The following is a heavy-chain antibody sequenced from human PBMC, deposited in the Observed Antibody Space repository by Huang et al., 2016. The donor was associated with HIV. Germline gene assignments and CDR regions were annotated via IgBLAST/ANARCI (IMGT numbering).Heavy chain of an antibody. J-gene: IGHJ6*02. D-gene: IGHD3-10*01. V-gene: IGHV3-21*06. Sequence: EVQLVESGGGLVKPGGSLRLSCVASGFTFSIYAMNGVRQAPGKGVEWVSAIGSSRSYIYYADSVKGRFTIARDDAKNSLYLQMNSLRAEDTAVYYCARPQGDKVRGIIRSYYYYYGMDVWGRGTTVTVSS. CDR3: ARPQGDKVRGIIRSYYYYYGMDV. CDR2: IGSSRSYI. CDR1: GFTFSIYA.